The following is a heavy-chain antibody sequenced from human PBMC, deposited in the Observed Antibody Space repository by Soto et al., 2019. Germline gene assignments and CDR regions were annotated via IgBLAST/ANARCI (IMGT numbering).Heavy chain of an antibody. J-gene: IGHJ4*02. Sequence: SETLSLTCTVSGGSISSYYWSWIRQPPGKGLEWIGYIYYSGSTNYNPSLKSRVTISVDTSKNQFSLKLSSVTAADTAVYYCARENLSIAGATPSWPIDYWGQGTLVTVSS. CDR2: IYYSGST. CDR3: ARENLSIAGATPSWPIDY. D-gene: IGHD1-26*01. CDR1: GGSISSYY. V-gene: IGHV4-59*01.